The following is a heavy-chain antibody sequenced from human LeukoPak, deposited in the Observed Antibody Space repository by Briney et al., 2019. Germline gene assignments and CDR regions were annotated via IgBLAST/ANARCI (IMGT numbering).Heavy chain of an antibody. CDR3: ARGDWAPFDY. CDR1: GFTFSTYS. Sequence: GSLRLSFAASGFTFSTYSMNWVRQAPGKGLEWVANIDQDGSSEYYVGSVQGRFTISRDNAKNSLYLQMNRLRAEDTAVYYCARGDWAPFDYWGQGSLLTVSS. J-gene: IGHJ4*02. D-gene: IGHD2-21*02. CDR2: IDQDGSSE. V-gene: IGHV3-7*01.